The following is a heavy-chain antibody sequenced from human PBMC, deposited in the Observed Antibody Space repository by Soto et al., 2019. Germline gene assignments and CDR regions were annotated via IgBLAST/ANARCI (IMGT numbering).Heavy chain of an antibody. J-gene: IGHJ5*02. V-gene: IGHV4-4*07. CDR1: GASIRSYH. CDR2: MQHTGNT. Sequence: QVQLHETGPGLVKPSETLSLTCAVSGASIRSYHWSWIRQPAGKGLEWIGRMQHTGNTNYNPSLKSRVTMSVDTSNNQISLKMTSVTAADTAVYFCAKDVSSRRWFDPWGQGILVIVSS. CDR3: AKDVSSRRWFDP. D-gene: IGHD3-16*01.